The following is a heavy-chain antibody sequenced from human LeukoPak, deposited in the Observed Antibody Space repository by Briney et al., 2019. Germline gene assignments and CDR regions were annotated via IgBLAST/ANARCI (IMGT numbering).Heavy chain of an antibody. Sequence: PGRSLRLSCAASGFTFSSYGMHWVRQAPGKGLEWVAVISYDGSNKYYADSVKGRFTISRDNSKNTLYLQMNSLRAEDTAVYYCAKDGAPGGGGDCYFDYWGQGTLVTVSS. J-gene: IGHJ4*02. CDR2: ISYDGSNK. CDR3: AKDGAPGGGGDCYFDY. V-gene: IGHV3-30*18. D-gene: IGHD2-21*02. CDR1: GFTFSSYG.